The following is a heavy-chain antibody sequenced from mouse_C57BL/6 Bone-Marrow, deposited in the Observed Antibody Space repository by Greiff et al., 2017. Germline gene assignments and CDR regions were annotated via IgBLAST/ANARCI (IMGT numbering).Heavy chain of an antibody. CDR2: INPSNGGT. D-gene: IGHD1-1*01. Sequence: QVQLKQSGTELVKPGASVKLSCKASGYTFTSYWMHWVKQRPGQGLEWIGNINPSNGGTNYNEKFKSKATLTVDKSSSTAYMQLSSLTSEDSAVYYCAREHYGPYAMDYWGQGTSVTVSS. V-gene: IGHV1-53*01. CDR1: GYTFTSYW. J-gene: IGHJ4*01. CDR3: AREHYGPYAMDY.